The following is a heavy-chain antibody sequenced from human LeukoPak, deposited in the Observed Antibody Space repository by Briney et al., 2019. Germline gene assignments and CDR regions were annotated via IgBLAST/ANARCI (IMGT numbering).Heavy chain of an antibody. CDR1: GFTFDDHG. V-gene: IGHV3-20*01. CDR3: ARDRSYGSFDY. D-gene: IGHD5-18*01. Sequence: GGSLRLSCAASGFTFDDHGMNWVRQAPGKGLEWVSGINWNGGTTGYGDSVKGRLTISRDNAKNSLYLQMNSLRAEDTALYHCARDRSYGSFDYWGQGTLVTVSS. CDR2: INWNGGTT. J-gene: IGHJ4*02.